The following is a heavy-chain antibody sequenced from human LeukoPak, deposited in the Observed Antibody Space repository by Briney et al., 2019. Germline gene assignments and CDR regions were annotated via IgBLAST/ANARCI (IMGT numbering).Heavy chain of an antibody. CDR3: ARVGRLHSFDY. Sequence: EPSETLSLTCTVSGDSISNGGYSWSWIRQPPGKVLGWIGYIYHGRSTNYNPSVKSRVTISVDRSKNQFSLRLSSVTAADTAVYYCARVGRLHSFDYWGPGTLVTVSS. CDR2: IYHGRST. J-gene: IGHJ4*02. D-gene: IGHD1-1*01. V-gene: IGHV4-30-2*01. CDR1: GDSISNGGYS.